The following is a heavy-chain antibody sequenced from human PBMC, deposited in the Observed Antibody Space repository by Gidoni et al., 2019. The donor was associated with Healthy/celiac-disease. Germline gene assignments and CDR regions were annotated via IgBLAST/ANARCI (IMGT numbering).Heavy chain of an antibody. CDR2: IYYSGST. D-gene: IGHD4-17*01. V-gene: IGHV4-31*03. CDR1: GGSIRSGGYY. CDR3: AREESGDYGAFDI. Sequence: QVQLQESGPGLVKPSQTLSLTCTVSGGSIRSGGYYWSWIRQHPGKGLEWIGYIYYSGSTSYNPSRKSRVTISVDTSKNQFSLKLSSVTAADTAVYYCAREESGDYGAFDIWGQGTMVTVSS. J-gene: IGHJ3*02.